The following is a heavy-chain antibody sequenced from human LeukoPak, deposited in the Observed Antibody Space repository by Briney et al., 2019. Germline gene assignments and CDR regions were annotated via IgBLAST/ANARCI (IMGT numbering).Heavy chain of an antibody. V-gene: IGHV4-4*07. CDR3: ARGEQQLAILDC. D-gene: IGHD6-13*01. CDR2: IFASGST. J-gene: IGHJ4*02. CDR1: GGSISSYY. Sequence: SETLSLTCTVSGGSISSYYCTWIRQPAGKGLEWIGRIFASGSTNYNPSLKSRVTVSVDTSKNQFSLKLTSVTAADTAVYYCARGEQQLAILDCWRQGTLVSVSS.